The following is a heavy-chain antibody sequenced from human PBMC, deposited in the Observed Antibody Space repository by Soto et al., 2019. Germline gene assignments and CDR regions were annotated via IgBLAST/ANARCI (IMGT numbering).Heavy chain of an antibody. V-gene: IGHV4-34*01. CDR1: GGSFSGYY. J-gene: IGHJ6*02. CDR2: INHSGST. CDR3: ARGAARDYYYYYGMDV. Sequence: QVQLQQWGAGLLKPSETLSLTCAVYGGSFSGYYWSWIRQPPGKGLEWIGEINHSGSTNYSPSLKSRVTISVDASKNQFSLKLSSVTAADTAVYYCARGAARDYYYYYGMDVWGQGTTVTVSS. D-gene: IGHD5-18*01.